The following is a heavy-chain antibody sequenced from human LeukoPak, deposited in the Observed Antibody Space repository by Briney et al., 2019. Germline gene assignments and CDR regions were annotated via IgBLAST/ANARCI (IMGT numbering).Heavy chain of an antibody. J-gene: IGHJ4*02. D-gene: IGHD2-2*01. CDR2: IYHSGST. CDR1: GGSISSGAYS. V-gene: IGHV4-30-2*01. Sequence: SETLSLTRAVSGGSISSGAYSWSWIRQPPGKGLEWIGYIYHSGSTYYNPSLKSRVTISVDRSKNQSSLKLSSVTAADTAVYYCARALNTNAIDYWGQGTLVTVSS. CDR3: ARALNTNAIDY.